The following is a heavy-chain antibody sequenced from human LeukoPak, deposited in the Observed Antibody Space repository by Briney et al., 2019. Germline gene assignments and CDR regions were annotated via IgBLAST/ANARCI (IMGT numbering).Heavy chain of an antibody. CDR1: GFTVSSSY. CDR2: ITARSSYI. J-gene: IGHJ6*02. Sequence: PGGSLRLSCAASGFTVSSSYMNWVRQAPGKGLEWVSSITARSSYIYYADSVKGRFTISRDNAKNSLSLQMSSLRAEDTAVYYCASVYGDYRYYYYAFHVWGQGTTVTVSS. V-gene: IGHV3-21*01. D-gene: IGHD4-17*01. CDR3: ASVYGDYRYYYYAFHV.